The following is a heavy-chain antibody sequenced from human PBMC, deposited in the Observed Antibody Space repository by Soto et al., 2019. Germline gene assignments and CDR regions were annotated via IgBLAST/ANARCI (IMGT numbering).Heavy chain of an antibody. Sequence: PSETLSLTCTVSGGSISSYYWSWIRQPPGKGLEWIGYIYYSGSTNYNPSLKSRVTISVDTSKNQFSLKLSSVTAADTAVYYCARDQDYVCGSFGYWGQGTLVTVSS. D-gene: IGHD3-16*01. CDR1: GGSISSYY. J-gene: IGHJ4*02. V-gene: IGHV4-59*01. CDR2: IYYSGST. CDR3: ARDQDYVCGSFGY.